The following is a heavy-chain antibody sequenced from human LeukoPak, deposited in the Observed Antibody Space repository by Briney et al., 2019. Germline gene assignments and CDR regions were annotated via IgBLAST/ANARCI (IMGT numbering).Heavy chain of an antibody. CDR2: ISGNDDRT. V-gene: IGHV3-23*01. D-gene: IGHD6-13*01. CDR3: AKDREYSSSWYTGNFDY. Sequence: GGSLRLSCAASGFTFSSYAMRWVRQAPGKGLEWVSIISGNDDRTYYADSVKGRFTISRDNSKNTLYLQMNSLRAEDTAVYYCAKDREYSSSWYTGNFDYWGQGTLVTVSS. CDR1: GFTFSSYA. J-gene: IGHJ4*02.